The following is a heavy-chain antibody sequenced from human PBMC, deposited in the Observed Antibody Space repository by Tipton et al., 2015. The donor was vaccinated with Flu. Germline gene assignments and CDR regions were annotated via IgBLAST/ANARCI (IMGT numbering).Heavy chain of an antibody. CDR1: GDSLGSNYF. J-gene: IGHJ6*02. CDR3: ARQSVWSGYLYGMDV. CDR2: IHRGGSP. V-gene: IGHV4-38-2*01. Sequence: TLSLTCPLSGDSLGSNYFWGWIRQPPGKGLEWIGNIHRGGSPYYNPSLRSRVTMSVDTSKNQFYLRLSSVTAADTAVYYCARQSVWSGYLYGMDVWGQGTTVTVSS. D-gene: IGHD3-3*01.